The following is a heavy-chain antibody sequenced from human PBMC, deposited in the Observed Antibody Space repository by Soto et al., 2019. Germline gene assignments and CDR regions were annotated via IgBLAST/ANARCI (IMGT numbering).Heavy chain of an antibody. CDR1: GFTFSSYS. CDR3: ARDLGDSSSWYHGDY. V-gene: IGHV3-48*02. Sequence: EVQLVESGGGLVQPGGSLRLSCAASGFTFSSYSMNWVRQAPGKGLEWVSYISSSSSTIYYADSVKGRFTISRDNAKNSLYLQMNSLRDEDTAVYYCARDLGDSSSWYHGDYWGQGTLVTVSS. D-gene: IGHD6-13*01. J-gene: IGHJ4*02. CDR2: ISSSSSTI.